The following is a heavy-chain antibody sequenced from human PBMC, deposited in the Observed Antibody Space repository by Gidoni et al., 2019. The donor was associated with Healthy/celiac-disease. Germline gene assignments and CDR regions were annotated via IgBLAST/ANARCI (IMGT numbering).Heavy chain of an antibody. CDR1: GFNFSSYS. CDR3: ARDGGYSYGYGFDY. Sequence: EVQLVESGGGLVKPGGSLRRSCAASGFNFSSYSMNWVRQAPGKGLEWVSSISSSSSYIYYADSVKGRFTISRDNSKNSLYLQMNSLRAEDTAVYYCARDGGYSYGYGFDYWGQGTLVTVSS. J-gene: IGHJ4*02. V-gene: IGHV3-21*01. D-gene: IGHD5-18*01. CDR2: ISSSSSYI.